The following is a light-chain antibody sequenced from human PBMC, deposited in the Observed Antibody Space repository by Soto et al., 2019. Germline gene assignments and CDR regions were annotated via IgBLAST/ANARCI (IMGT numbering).Light chain of an antibody. CDR3: AAWDDSLNVVV. CDR1: SSNIGSNT. CDR2: SNN. V-gene: IGLV1-44*01. Sequence: QSVLTQPPSASGTPGQRVTISCSGSSSNIGSNTVNWYQQLPGTAPKLLLYSNNQRPSGVPDRFSGSKSGASAALAISGLQPDDEADYYCAAWDDSLNVVVFGGGTKLTVL. J-gene: IGLJ2*01.